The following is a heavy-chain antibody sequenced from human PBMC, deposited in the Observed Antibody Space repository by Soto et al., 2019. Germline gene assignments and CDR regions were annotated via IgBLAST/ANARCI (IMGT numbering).Heavy chain of an antibody. J-gene: IGHJ5*02. CDR2: ISAYNGNT. V-gene: IGHV1-18*01. CDR1: GYTFTSYG. D-gene: IGHD6-6*01. Sequence: QVQLVQSGAEVKKPGASVKVSCKASGYTFTSYGISWVRQAPGQGLEWMGWISAYNGNTNYAQKLQGRVTMTTDTATSTADMELRSLRSDDTAVYYCARKIEQLPTRNWFDPWGQGTLVTVSS. CDR3: ARKIEQLPTRNWFDP.